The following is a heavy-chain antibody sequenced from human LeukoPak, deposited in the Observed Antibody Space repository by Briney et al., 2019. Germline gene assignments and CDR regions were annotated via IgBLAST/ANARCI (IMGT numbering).Heavy chain of an antibody. D-gene: IGHD6-13*01. V-gene: IGHV4-34*01. J-gene: IGHJ6*03. Sequence: PSETLSLTCAVYGGSFSGYYWSWIRQPPGKGLEWIGEINHSGSTNYNPSLKSRVTISVDTSKNQFSLKLSSVTAADTAVYYCARVEQQLVRWLFTDYYYYMDVWGKGTTVTVSS. CDR1: GGSFSGYY. CDR2: INHSGST. CDR3: ARVEQQLVRWLFTDYYYYMDV.